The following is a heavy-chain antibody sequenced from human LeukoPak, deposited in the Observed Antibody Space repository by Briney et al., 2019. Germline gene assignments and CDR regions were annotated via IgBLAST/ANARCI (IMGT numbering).Heavy chain of an antibody. Sequence: GGSLRLSCAASGFTFSSYSMNWVRQAPGKGLEWVSSISSSSSYIYYADSVKGRFTISRDNSKNTLYLQMGSLRTEDMAVYYCARRVSSGWYLDYWGQGTLVTVSS. CDR3: ARRVSSGWYLDY. CDR1: GFTFSSYS. V-gene: IGHV3-21*01. J-gene: IGHJ4*02. CDR2: ISSSSSYI. D-gene: IGHD6-19*01.